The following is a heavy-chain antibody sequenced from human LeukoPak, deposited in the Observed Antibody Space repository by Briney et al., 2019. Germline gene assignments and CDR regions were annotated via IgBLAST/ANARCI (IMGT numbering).Heavy chain of an antibody. D-gene: IGHD6-13*01. CDR2: IISNENSA. Sequence: GRPLRLSCAASGFTFSSYGMQWVRQAPGKGLVWVSRIISNENSATYADSVKGRFTISRDNAKNTLYLQMNSLRAEDTAVYYCVRGGIASAFDIWGQGTMVTVSS. J-gene: IGHJ3*02. CDR1: GFTFSSYG. V-gene: IGHV3-74*01. CDR3: VRGGIASAFDI.